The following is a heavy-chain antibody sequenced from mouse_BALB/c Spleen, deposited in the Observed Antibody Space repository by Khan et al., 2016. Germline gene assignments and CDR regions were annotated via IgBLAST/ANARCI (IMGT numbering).Heavy chain of an antibody. CDR2: ISSGGDFT. CDR1: GFAFSRYD. D-gene: IGHD1-1*01. J-gene: IGHJ1*01. CDR3: TRHELPHWYFDV. Sequence: EVELVESGRGLVKPGGSLKLSCAASGFAFSRYDMSWVRHTPAKRLEWVALISSGGDFTYYPDTVNGQFTISRDNTNHTLYLQMNHLRPYDTASYYCTRHELPHWYFDVWGAGTTVTVSS. V-gene: IGHV5-12-1*01.